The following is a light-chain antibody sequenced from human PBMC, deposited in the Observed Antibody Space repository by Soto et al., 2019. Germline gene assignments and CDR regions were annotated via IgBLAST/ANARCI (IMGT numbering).Light chain of an antibody. CDR2: DAS. Sequence: EIVLTQSPATLSLSPGERATVSCRASQSVSNYLGWYQQKPGQAPRLLIYDASNRATGIPARFSGSGSGTDFTLTISSLEPEDFAVYYCQHGGTFGGGTRLEIK. CDR3: QHGGT. CDR1: QSVSNY. J-gene: IGKJ5*01. V-gene: IGKV3-11*01.